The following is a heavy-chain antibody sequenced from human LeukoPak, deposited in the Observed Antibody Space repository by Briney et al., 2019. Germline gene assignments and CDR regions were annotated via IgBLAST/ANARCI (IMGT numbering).Heavy chain of an antibody. Sequence: GGSLRLSCAASGFTFSSYAMSWVRQAPGKGLEWVSAISGSGGSTYYADSVKGRFTISRDNSKNTLYLQMNSLRAEDTAVYYCAKDVPYYYDTSGAFDIWGQGTMVTVSS. CDR1: GFTFSSYA. V-gene: IGHV3-23*01. CDR2: ISGSGGST. CDR3: AKDVPYYYDTSGAFDI. J-gene: IGHJ3*02. D-gene: IGHD3-22*01.